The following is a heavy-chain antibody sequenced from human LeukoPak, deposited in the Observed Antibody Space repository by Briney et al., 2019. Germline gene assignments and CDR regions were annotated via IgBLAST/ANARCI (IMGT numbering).Heavy chain of an antibody. J-gene: IGHJ6*02. CDR1: GFTFSSYA. Sequence: SGGSLRLSCAASGFTFSSYAMSWVRQAPGKGLEWVSAISGSGGSTYYADSVKGRFTISRDNSKNTLYLQMNSLRAEDTAVYYCAKALGKVDSSSFYYYYGMDVWGQGTTVTVSS. CDR3: AKALGKVDSSSFYYYYGMDV. V-gene: IGHV3-23*01. D-gene: IGHD6-13*01. CDR2: ISGSGGST.